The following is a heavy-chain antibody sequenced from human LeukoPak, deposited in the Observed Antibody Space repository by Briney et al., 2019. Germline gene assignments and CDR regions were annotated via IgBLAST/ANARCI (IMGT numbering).Heavy chain of an antibody. CDR1: GGSISSSSYY. Sequence: ETLSLTCTVSGGSISSSSYYWGWIRQPPGKGLEWIGSIYYSGSTYYNPSLKSRVTISVDTSKNQFSLKLSSVTAADTAVYYCARAIAAAGNWFDPWGQGTLVTVSS. J-gene: IGHJ5*02. CDR3: ARAIAAAGNWFDP. CDR2: IYYSGST. D-gene: IGHD6-13*01. V-gene: IGHV4-39*01.